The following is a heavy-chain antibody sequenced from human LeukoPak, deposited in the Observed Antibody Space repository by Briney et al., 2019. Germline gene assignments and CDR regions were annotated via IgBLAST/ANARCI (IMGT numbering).Heavy chain of an antibody. J-gene: IGHJ4*02. CDR1: GGSISSANYY. Sequence: PSETLSLTCTVSGGSISSANYYWSWIRQPPGKGLEWTGYIYYSGSTYYNPSLKSRVTISVDTSKNQFSLKLSSVTAADTAVYYCASSAGIEDSRPDYWGQGTLVTVSS. D-gene: IGHD1-14*01. CDR3: ASSAGIEDSRPDY. V-gene: IGHV4-30-4*01. CDR2: IYYSGST.